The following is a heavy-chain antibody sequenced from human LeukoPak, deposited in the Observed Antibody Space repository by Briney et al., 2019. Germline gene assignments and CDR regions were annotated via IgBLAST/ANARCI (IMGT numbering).Heavy chain of an antibody. CDR2: IKQDGSEK. CDR1: GFTFSSYW. V-gene: IGHV3-7*01. Sequence: GGSLRLSCAASGFTFSSYWMSWVRQAPGKGLEWVANIKQDGSEKYYVDSVKGRFTISRDNAKNSLYLQMNSLRAEDTAVYYCAREDLYGDYVSWYFDLWGRGTLVTVSS. D-gene: IGHD4-17*01. CDR3: AREDLYGDYVSWYFDL. J-gene: IGHJ2*01.